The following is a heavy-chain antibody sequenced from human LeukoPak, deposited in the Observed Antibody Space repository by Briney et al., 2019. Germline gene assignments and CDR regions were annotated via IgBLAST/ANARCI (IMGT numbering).Heavy chain of an antibody. CDR3: ARAQHDFWSGTYYGMDV. CDR2: IWYDGSNK. Sequence: GGSLRLSCAASGFTFSSYGMHWVRQAPGNGLEWVAVIWYDGSNKYYADSVKGRFTISRDNSKNTLYLQMNSLRAEDTAVYYCARAQHDFWSGTYYGMDVWGQGTTVTVSS. D-gene: IGHD3-3*01. V-gene: IGHV3-33*01. CDR1: GFTFSSYG. J-gene: IGHJ6*02.